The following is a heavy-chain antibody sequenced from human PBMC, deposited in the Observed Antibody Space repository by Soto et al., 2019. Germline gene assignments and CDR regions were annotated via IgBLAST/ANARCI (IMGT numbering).Heavy chain of an antibody. J-gene: IGHJ4*02. CDR2: ISSGGST. V-gene: IGHV3-66*01. CDR3: ARDTLGGAYDFLH. CDR1: GFTVSNLY. Sequence: EVQLVESGGGLVQPGGSLRLSCAASGFTVSNLYMTWVRQAPGKGLQWVAVISSGGSTYYADSVKGRFTISRDNSKNTLYLVMNSLRAEDTAVYYCARDTLGGAYDFLHGGQGTLVTVSS. D-gene: IGHD3-3*01.